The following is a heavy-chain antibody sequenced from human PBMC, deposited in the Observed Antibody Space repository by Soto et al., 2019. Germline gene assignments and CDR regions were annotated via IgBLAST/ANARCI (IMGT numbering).Heavy chain of an antibody. CDR2: INHSGST. CDR3: ARMVRHATTFDY. J-gene: IGHJ4*02. V-gene: IGHV4-34*01. CDR1: GGSFSGYY. D-gene: IGHD2-2*01. Sequence: PSETLSLTCAVYGGSFSGYYWSWIRQPPGKGLEWIGEINHSGSTNYNPSLKSRVTISVDTSKNQFSLKLSSVTAADTAVYYCARMVRHATTFDYWGQGTLVTVSS.